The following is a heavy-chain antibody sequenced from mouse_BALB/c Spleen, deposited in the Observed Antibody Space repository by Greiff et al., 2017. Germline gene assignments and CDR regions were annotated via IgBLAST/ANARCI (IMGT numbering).Heavy chain of an antibody. J-gene: IGHJ3*01. D-gene: IGHD2-4*01. Sequence: EVKLVESGAELVRPGALVKLSCKASGFNIKDYYMHWVKQRPEQGLEWIGWIDPENGNTIYDPKFQGKASITADTSSNTAYLQLSSLTSEDTAVYYCARTGDYDGRFAYWGQGTLVTVSA. CDR1: GFNIKDYY. V-gene: IGHV14-1*02. CDR2: IDPENGNT. CDR3: ARTGDYDGRFAY.